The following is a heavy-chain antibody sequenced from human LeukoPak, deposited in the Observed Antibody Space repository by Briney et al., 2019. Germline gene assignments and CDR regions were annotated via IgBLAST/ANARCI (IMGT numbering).Heavy chain of an antibody. CDR3: AKDKSYYYDSGSYGLDY. J-gene: IGHJ4*02. Sequence: GGSLRLSCAASGFTFSSYAMSWVRQAPGKGLEWVSAISGSGGSTYYADSVKGRFTISRDNSKNTLYLQMNSLRAEDTAVYYCAKDKSYYYDSGSYGLDYWGQGTLVTVFS. CDR2: ISGSGGST. V-gene: IGHV3-23*01. D-gene: IGHD3-10*01. CDR1: GFTFSSYA.